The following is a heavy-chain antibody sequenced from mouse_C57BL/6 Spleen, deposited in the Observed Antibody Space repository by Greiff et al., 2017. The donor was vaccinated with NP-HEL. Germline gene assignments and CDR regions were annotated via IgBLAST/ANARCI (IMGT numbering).Heavy chain of an antibody. J-gene: IGHJ2*01. CDR2: IDPEDGET. D-gene: IGHD2-1*01. V-gene: IGHV14-2*01. Sequence: VQLQQSGAELVKPGASVKLSCTASGFNIKDYYMHWVKQRTEQGLEWIGRIDPEDGETKYAPKFQGKATITADTSSNTAYLQLSSLTSEDTAVYYCARRDGNWEYYFDYWGQGTTLTVSS. CDR3: ARRDGNWEYYFDY. CDR1: GFNIKDYY.